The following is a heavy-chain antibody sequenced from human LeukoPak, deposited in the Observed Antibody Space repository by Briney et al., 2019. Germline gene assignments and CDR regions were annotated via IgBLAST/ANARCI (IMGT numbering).Heavy chain of an antibody. J-gene: IGHJ4*02. CDR3: AGHSGTPLPEFDY. CDR1: GGSISSYY. CDR2: IYTSGST. Sequence: SETLSLTCTVSGGSISSYYWSWIRQPPGKGLEWIGYIYTSGSTNYNPSLKSRVTISVDTSKNQFSLKLSSVTAADTAVYYCAGHSGTPLPEFDYWGQGTLVTVSS. D-gene: IGHD1-26*01. V-gene: IGHV4-4*09.